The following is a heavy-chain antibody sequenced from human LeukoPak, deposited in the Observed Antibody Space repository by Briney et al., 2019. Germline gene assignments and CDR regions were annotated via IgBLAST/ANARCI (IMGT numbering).Heavy chain of an antibody. D-gene: IGHD5-12*01. Sequence: SETLSLTCTVSGGSISYYYWNWIRQPPGKGLEWIGFDFSTGDTDYNPSLKSRVAISVDTSKNQVSLKLNSVTAADTAVYYCARDVSGSDYAGGEAFDIWGQGTMVTVSS. CDR1: GGSISYYY. V-gene: IGHV4-59*01. CDR3: ARDVSGSDYAGGEAFDI. CDR2: DFSTGDT. J-gene: IGHJ3*02.